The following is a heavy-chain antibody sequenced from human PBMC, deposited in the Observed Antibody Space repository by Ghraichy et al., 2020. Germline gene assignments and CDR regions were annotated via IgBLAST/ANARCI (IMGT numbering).Heavy chain of an antibody. CDR3: ARVQVRGYSYGYHYYYYGMDV. Sequence: GGSLRLSCAASGFTFSSYWMHWVRQAPGKGLVWVSRINSDGSSTSYADSVKGRFTISRDNAKNTLYLQMNSLRAEDTAVYYCARVQVRGYSYGYHYYYYGMDVWGQGTTVTVSS. V-gene: IGHV3-74*01. D-gene: IGHD5-18*01. CDR1: GFTFSSYW. CDR2: INSDGSST. J-gene: IGHJ6*02.